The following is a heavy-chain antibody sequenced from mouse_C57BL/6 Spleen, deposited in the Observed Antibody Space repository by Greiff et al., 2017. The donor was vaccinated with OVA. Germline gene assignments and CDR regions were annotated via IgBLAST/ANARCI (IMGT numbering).Heavy chain of an antibody. CDR3: VKARYGSSFYAMDY. V-gene: IGHV7-4*01. CDR2: IRNKADGSTT. CDR1: GFTFTDYS. J-gene: IGHJ4*01. Sequence: EVQGVESGGGLVQPGASLRLSCAASGFTFTDYSMSWVRQPPGQAPEWFALIRNKADGSTTEYTASVKGRFTISRDNSQNILYLQMNTLRAEDSVTYYCVKARYGSSFYAMDYWGQGTSVTVSS. D-gene: IGHD1-1*01.